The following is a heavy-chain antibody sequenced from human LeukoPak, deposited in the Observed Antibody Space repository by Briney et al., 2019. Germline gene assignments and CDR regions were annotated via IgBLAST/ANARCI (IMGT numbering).Heavy chain of an antibody. Sequence: ASVKVSCKASGYTFTSYAITWVRQAPGQGLEWLGWISAYNGNTNYAQRLQGRVTMTTDTSTSTAYMELSSLRSEDTAVYYCATMEYSSSSGYYYYYMDVWGKGTTVTVSS. J-gene: IGHJ6*03. CDR3: ATMEYSSSSGYYYYYMDV. V-gene: IGHV1-18*01. CDR2: ISAYNGNT. CDR1: GYTFTSYA. D-gene: IGHD6-6*01.